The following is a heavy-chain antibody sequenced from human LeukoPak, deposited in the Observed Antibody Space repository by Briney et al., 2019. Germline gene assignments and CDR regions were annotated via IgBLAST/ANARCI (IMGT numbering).Heavy chain of an antibody. CDR3: ARRRGADSSSYSSDY. V-gene: IGHV3-23*01. CDR1: GFTSSTYG. Sequence: PGGSLRLSCAVSGFTSSTYGMSWVRQAPGKGLEWVSNINGVSGSRSYAEYVKGRITTSTDNSKKTLYLQMNRLKVEDTAGYYCARRRGADSSSYSSDYWGQGTLVTVSS. CDR2: INGVSGSR. D-gene: IGHD3-22*01. J-gene: IGHJ4*02.